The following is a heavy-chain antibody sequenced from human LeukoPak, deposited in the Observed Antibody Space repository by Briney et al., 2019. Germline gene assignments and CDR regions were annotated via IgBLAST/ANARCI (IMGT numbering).Heavy chain of an antibody. V-gene: IGHV3-23*01. Sequence: QPGGSLRLSCVGSGFIFGKYAMTWVRQAPGKGLEWVSTISGGGDSTWNADSVKGRFTVSRDNSKNTLYLQMSSLRVEDTAVYYCAKEVFLAFDYWGQGTLVTVSS. J-gene: IGHJ4*02. CDR2: ISGGGDST. CDR3: AKEVFLAFDY. CDR1: GFIFGKYA.